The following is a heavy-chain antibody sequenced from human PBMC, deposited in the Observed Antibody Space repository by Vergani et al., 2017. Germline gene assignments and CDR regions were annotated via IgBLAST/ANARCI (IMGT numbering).Heavy chain of an antibody. CDR2: ISWNSNSI. V-gene: IGHV3-9*01. D-gene: IGHD6-6*01. J-gene: IGHJ5*02. Sequence: EAQLLESGGDLVQPGGSLRLSCAGSGYMFGVYAMTWVRQAPGKGLEWISGISWNSNSIGYADSVKGRFTISRDNAKNSLYLQMNSLRAEDTALYYCAKDLGTSSGGGWFDPWGQGTLVTVSS. CDR1: GYMFGVYA. CDR3: AKDLGTSSGGGWFDP.